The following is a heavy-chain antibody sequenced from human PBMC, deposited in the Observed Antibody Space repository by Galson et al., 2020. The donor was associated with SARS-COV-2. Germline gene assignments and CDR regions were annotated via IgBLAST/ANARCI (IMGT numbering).Heavy chain of an antibody. V-gene: IGHV3-64D*06. CDR1: GFIFSDYA. Sequence: GESLKISCSASGFIFSDYAMHWVRQAPGKGLEYVSAISSNGATSFYADSVNGRFTMSRDNSKNMFYLQMTALRLEDTAFYYCLSYSNTRQNYWGQGPLVTVSS. D-gene: IGHD1-26*01. CDR3: LSYSNTRQNY. CDR2: ISSNGATS. J-gene: IGHJ4*02.